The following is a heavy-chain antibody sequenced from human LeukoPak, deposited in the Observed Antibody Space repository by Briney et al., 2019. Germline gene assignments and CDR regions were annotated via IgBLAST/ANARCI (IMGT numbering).Heavy chain of an antibody. V-gene: IGHV1-69*13. CDR1: GGTFSSYA. D-gene: IGHD2-2*01. J-gene: IGHJ5*02. CDR2: IIPIFGTA. CDR3: ASPYCSSTSCSNWFDP. Sequence: GASVKVSCKASGGTFSSYAISWVRQAPGQGLECMGGIIPIFGTANYAQEFQGRVTITADESTSTAYMELSSLRSEDTAVYYCASPYCSSTSCSNWFDPWGQGTLDTVSS.